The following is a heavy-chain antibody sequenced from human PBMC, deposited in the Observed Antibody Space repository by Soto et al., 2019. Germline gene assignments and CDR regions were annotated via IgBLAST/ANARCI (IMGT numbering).Heavy chain of an antibody. V-gene: IGHV1-69*06. CDR2: IFPLVDTT. CDR3: GVDGCGCGGDCYSLVC. CDR1: GGAFNAYP. J-gene: IGHJ4*02. D-gene: IGHD2-21*02. Sequence: QVQLVQSGAEVKKPGSSVRLSCKASGGAFNAYPISWLRQAPGQRLEWMGGIFPLVDTTAYAQKFQGRVSMTAAKATRQVYWGMRSLRFEATATYFCGVDGCGCGGDCYSLVCWGQGTPVTASS.